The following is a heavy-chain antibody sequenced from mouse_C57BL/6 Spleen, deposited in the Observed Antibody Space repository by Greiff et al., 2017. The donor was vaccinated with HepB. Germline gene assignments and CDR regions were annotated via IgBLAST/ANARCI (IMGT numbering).Heavy chain of an antibody. V-gene: IGHV1-82*01. J-gene: IGHJ4*01. CDR1: GYAFSSSW. D-gene: IGHD1-1*01. CDR3: AREIYYYGSSYEDYAMDY. Sequence: QVQLKQSGPELVKPGASVKISCKASGYAFSSSWMNWVKQRPGKGLEWIGRIYPGDGDTNYNGKFKGKATLTADKSSSTAYMQLSSLTSEDSAVYFCAREIYYYGSSYEDYAMDYWGQGTSVTVSS. CDR2: IYPGDGDT.